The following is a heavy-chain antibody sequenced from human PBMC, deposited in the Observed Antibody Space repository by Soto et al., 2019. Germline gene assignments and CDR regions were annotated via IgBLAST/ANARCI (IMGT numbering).Heavy chain of an antibody. J-gene: IGHJ4*02. CDR2: LNPDSGAT. Sequence: ASVKVSCNASGYSFTGYYIHWVRQAPGQGLEWMGWLNPDSGATNYAQNFQGRVTLTSDTSISTASMDLTSLTSDDTAVYYCARGDYGTGGYPFPYFDYWGQGTLVPVSS. V-gene: IGHV1-2*02. CDR1: GYSFTGYY. CDR3: ARGDYGTGGYPFPYFDY. D-gene: IGHD2-8*02.